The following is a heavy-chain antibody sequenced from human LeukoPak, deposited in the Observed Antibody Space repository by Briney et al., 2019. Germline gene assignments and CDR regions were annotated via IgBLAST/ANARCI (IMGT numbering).Heavy chain of an antibody. V-gene: IGHV4-34*01. D-gene: IGHD2-21*01. Sequence: SETLSLTCAVYGGSFSGYYWSWIRQPPGKGLEWIGEINHSGSTNYNPSLKSRVTISVDTSKNQFSLKLSSVTAADTAVYYCARRRVVVSIDYWGQGTLVTVS. J-gene: IGHJ4*02. CDR3: ARRRVVVSIDY. CDR2: INHSGST. CDR1: GGSFSGYY.